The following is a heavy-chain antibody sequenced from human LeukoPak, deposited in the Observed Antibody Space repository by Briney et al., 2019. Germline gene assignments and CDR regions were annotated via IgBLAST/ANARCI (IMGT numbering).Heavy chain of an antibody. V-gene: IGHV3-23*01. CDR3: ARDQVGATHNWFDP. D-gene: IGHD1-26*01. CDR2: ISGGGGST. Sequence: GGSLRLSCAASGFTFTSYSMNWVRQAPGKGLEWVSTISGGGGSTYYADSVKGRFTISRDNSKNTLYLQMNSLRAEDTAVYYCARDQVGATHNWFDPWGQGTLVTVSS. J-gene: IGHJ5*02. CDR1: GFTFTSYS.